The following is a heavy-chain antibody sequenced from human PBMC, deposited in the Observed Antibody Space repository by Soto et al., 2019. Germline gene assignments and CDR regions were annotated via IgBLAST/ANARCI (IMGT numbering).Heavy chain of an antibody. V-gene: IGHV4-31*03. CDR2: IYYSGST. CDR1: GGSISSGGYY. D-gene: IGHD2-8*01. CDR3: ARDCGGGYCTNGFDY. J-gene: IGHJ4*02. Sequence: SDTLSLTCTVSGGSISSGGYYWSWIRQHPGKGLEWIGYIYYSGSTYYNPSLKSRVTISVDTSKNQFSLKLSSVTAADTAVYYCARDCGGGYCTNGFDYWGQGTLVTVSS.